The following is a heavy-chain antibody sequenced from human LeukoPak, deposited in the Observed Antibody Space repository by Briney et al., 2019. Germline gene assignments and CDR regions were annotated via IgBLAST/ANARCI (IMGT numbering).Heavy chain of an antibody. V-gene: IGHV1-46*01. J-gene: IGHJ6*02. CDR2: INPSGGST. Sequence: GASVKVSCKASGYTFTSYYMHWVRQAPGQGLEWMGIINPSGGSTSYAQKFQGRVTMTRDTSTSTAYMELSSLRSEDTAVYYCARNCGYCSARGLLQGYYYYYYGMDVWGQGTTVTVSS. CDR3: ARNCGYCSARGLLQGYYYYYYGMDV. D-gene: IGHD2-15*01. CDR1: GYTFTSYY.